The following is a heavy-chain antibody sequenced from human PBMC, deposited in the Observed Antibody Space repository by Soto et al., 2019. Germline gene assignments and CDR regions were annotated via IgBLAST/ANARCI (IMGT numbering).Heavy chain of an antibody. V-gene: IGHV3-23*01. CDR3: AQRYCSGGSCYL. Sequence: EVQLLESGGGLVQPGGSLRLSCAASGFTFSSYAMSWVRQAPGKGLEWVSAISGSGGSTYYADSMKGRFTISRDNSKNTLYLQMNSLRAEDTAVYYCAQRYCSGGSCYLWGQGTLVTVSS. CDR1: GFTFSSYA. CDR2: ISGSGGST. D-gene: IGHD2-15*01. J-gene: IGHJ5*02.